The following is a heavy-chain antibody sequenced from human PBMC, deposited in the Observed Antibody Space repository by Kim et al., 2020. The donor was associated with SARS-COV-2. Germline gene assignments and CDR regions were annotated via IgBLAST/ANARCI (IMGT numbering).Heavy chain of an antibody. D-gene: IGHD6-13*01. CDR2: INPNSGGT. Sequence: ASVKVSCKASGYTFTGYYMHWVRQAPGQGLEWMGWINPNSGGTNYAQKFQGWVTMTRDTSISTAYMELSRLRSDDTAVYYCARGDSSSWYPNNYFDYWGQGTLVTVSS. J-gene: IGHJ4*02. CDR3: ARGDSSSWYPNNYFDY. V-gene: IGHV1-2*04. CDR1: GYTFTGYY.